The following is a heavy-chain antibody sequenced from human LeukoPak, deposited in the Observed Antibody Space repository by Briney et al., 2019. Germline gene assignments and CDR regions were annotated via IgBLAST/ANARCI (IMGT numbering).Heavy chain of an antibody. Sequence: GESLKISCKGSGYTFTTSWIGWVRQMPGKGLEWMGIIYPGDSDTRYSPSIQGQVTISVEKSISIAYLQWSSLRAPDTAMYYCARVDRYTAGWNAFDIWGQGTMVTVSS. V-gene: IGHV5-51*01. CDR2: IYPGDSDT. J-gene: IGHJ3*02. D-gene: IGHD6-19*01. CDR1: GYTFTTSW. CDR3: ARVDRYTAGWNAFDI.